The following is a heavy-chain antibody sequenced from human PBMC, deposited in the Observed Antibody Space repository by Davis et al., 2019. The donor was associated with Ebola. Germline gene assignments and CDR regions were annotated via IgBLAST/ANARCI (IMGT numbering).Heavy chain of an antibody. J-gene: IGHJ4*02. CDR1: GGSISSGDYY. D-gene: IGHD7-27*01. CDR3: ARGTWGWDY. Sequence: SETLSLTCTVSGGSISSGDYYWSWIRQPAGKGLEWIGRIYTTGSTNYNPSLKSRVTMSLDTSKNQFSLRLSSVTAADTAVYYCARGTWGWDYWGQGILVIVSS. V-gene: IGHV4-61*02. CDR2: IYTTGST.